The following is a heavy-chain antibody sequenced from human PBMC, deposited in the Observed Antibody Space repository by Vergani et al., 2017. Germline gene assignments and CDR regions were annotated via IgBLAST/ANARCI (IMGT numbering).Heavy chain of an antibody. D-gene: IGHD1-26*01. J-gene: IGHJ4*02. CDR3: AKDSGEGYFFDY. V-gene: IGHV3-48*01. CDR1: GFDFSSYI. Sequence: QLVESGGGWVQPGGSLRLSCVVSGFDFSSYIMNWVRQAPGKGLEWVSYISSSSNIIYYVDSVKGRFTISRDNAKNSLFLQMNSLRAEDTAVYYCAKDSGEGYFFDYWGQGTLVTVSS. CDR2: ISSSSNII.